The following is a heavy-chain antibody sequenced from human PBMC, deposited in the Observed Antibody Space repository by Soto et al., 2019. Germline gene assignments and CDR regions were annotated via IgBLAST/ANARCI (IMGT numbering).Heavy chain of an antibody. CDR2: ISGSGGST. CDR1: GFPFSSYA. J-gene: IGHJ4*02. D-gene: IGHD1-26*01. Sequence: GGSLSLSCAASGFPFSSYAMSWVRQAPGKGLEWVSAISGSGGSTYYADSVKGRFTISRDNSKNTLYLQMNSLRAEDTAVYYCAKDRVGATPSFDYWGQGTLVTVSS. V-gene: IGHV3-23*01. CDR3: AKDRVGATPSFDY.